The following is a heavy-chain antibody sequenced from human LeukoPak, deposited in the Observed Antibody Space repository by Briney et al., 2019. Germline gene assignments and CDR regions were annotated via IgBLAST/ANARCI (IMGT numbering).Heavy chain of an antibody. V-gene: IGHV4-59*01. CDR2: IYYSGST. Sequence: PSETLSLTCTVSGGSISSYYWSWIRQPPGKGLEWIGYIYYSGSTNYNPSLKSRVTISVDTSKNQFSLKLSSVTAADTAVYYCARASTIFGVVTWYYFDYWGQGTLVTVSS. CDR3: ARASTIFGVVTWYYFDY. CDR1: GGSISSYY. J-gene: IGHJ4*02. D-gene: IGHD3-3*01.